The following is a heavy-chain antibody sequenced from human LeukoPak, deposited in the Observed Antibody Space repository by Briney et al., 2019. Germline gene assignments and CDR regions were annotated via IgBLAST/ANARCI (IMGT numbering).Heavy chain of an antibody. D-gene: IGHD3-3*01. Sequence: SVKVSCKASGATFSSDAISWVRQAPGQGLEWMGRIIPIIGISNYAQNFQGRVTITADKSTSTAYMELSSLRSEDTAVYYCSGGVDLHYFDYWGQGTLVTVSS. V-gene: IGHV1-69*04. CDR1: GATFSSDA. CDR2: IIPIIGIS. CDR3: SGGVDLHYFDY. J-gene: IGHJ4*02.